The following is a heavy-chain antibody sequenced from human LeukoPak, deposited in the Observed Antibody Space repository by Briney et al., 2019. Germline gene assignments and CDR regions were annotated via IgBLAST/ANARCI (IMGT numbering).Heavy chain of an antibody. CDR3: ATGDVDSPMNFYH. CDR1: GFIFEEST. V-gene: IGHV3-43*01. J-gene: IGHJ4*02. D-gene: IGHD3-22*01. CDR2: INWDGGTT. Sequence: PGGSLRLSCAASGFIFEESTIHWVRQALGKGLEWVSLINWDGGTTRYADSVNGRFAISRDNGKNSLSLQMNSLRVEDTALYYCATGDVDSPMNFYHWGQGTLVTVSS.